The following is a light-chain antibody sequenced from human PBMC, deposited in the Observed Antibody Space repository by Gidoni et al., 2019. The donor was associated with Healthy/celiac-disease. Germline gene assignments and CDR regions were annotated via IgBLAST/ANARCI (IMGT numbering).Light chain of an antibody. J-gene: IGKJ4*01. CDR3: QQYNSSPLT. CDR1: QSISSW. V-gene: IGKV1-5*03. Sequence: DIKMTQSPSTLSASVGDRVTITCRASQSISSWLAWYQQKPGKAPKLLIYKASSLESGVPSRFSGSGSGTEFTLTISSLQPDDFATYYCQQYNSSPLTFXGXTKVEIK. CDR2: KAS.